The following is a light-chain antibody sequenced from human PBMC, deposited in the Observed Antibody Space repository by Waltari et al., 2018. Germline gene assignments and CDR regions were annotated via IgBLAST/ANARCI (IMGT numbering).Light chain of an antibody. CDR3: QQYYSTPFT. V-gene: IGKV4-1*01. Sequence: EIVMTQSPDSLAVSLGERAAINCKSSRSVLYNSNNKNYLAWYQQKPRQPPKLLINWASSRASGVPDRFSGSGSGTDFTLTISSLQAEDVAVYYCQQYYSTPFTFGPGTKVDIK. CDR2: WAS. CDR1: RSVLYNSNNKNY. J-gene: IGKJ3*01.